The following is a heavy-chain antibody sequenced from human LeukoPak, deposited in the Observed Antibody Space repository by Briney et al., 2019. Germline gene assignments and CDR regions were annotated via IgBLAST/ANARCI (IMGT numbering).Heavy chain of an antibody. D-gene: IGHD1-26*01. CDR2: IYSGGST. J-gene: IGHJ3*02. Sequence: PGGSLRLSCAASGFTVSSNYMSWARQAPGEGLEWVSIIYSGGSTFYADSVKGRFAISRDNAKNTLYLQMNSLRAEDTAVYYCARGGSYLSAFDIWGQGTMVTVSS. CDR1: GFTVSSNY. CDR3: ARGGSYLSAFDI. V-gene: IGHV3-53*01.